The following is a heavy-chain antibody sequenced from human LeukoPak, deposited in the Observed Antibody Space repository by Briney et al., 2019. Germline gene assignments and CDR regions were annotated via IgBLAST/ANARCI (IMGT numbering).Heavy chain of an antibody. CDR1: GYTFTSYG. CDR3: ARSRINTYYYDSSGPGAFDI. V-gene: IGHV1-18*01. CDR2: ISAYNGNT. Sequence: ASVKVSCKASGYTFTSYGISWVLQAPGQGREWMGWISAYNGNTNYAQKLQGRVTMTQDTSTSTAYMEVRSLRSDDTAQYYCARSRINTYYYDSSGPGAFDIWGQGTMVTVSS. D-gene: IGHD3-22*01. J-gene: IGHJ3*02.